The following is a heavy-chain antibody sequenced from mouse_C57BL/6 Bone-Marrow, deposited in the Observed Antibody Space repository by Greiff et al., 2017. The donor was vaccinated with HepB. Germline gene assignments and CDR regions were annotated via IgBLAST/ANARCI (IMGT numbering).Heavy chain of an antibody. CDR3: ARSSGYYYGSSWFAS. CDR2: IDPSDSYT. J-gene: IGHJ3*01. CDR1: GYTFTSYW. V-gene: IGHV1-59*01. Sequence: QVQLQQSGAELVRPGTSVKLSCKASGYTFTSYWMHWVKQRPGQGLEWIGVIDPSDSYTNYNQKFKGKATLTVDTSSSTAYMQLSSLTSEDSAVYYCARSSGYYYGSSWFASWGQGTLVPVSA. D-gene: IGHD1-1*01.